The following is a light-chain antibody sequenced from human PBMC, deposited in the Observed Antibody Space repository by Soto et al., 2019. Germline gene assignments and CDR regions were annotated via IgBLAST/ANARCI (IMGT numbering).Light chain of an antibody. V-gene: IGKV1-39*01. Sequence: DIQMTQSTSSLSASVGDRVTITCRASQSISSYLNWYQQKPGKAPKLLIYAASSLQSGVPSRFSGSGSGTDFTLTISSLQHEDLATYDCQQSYTTHTFGQGTKLEIQ. CDR3: QQSYTTHT. J-gene: IGKJ2*01. CDR2: AAS. CDR1: QSISSY.